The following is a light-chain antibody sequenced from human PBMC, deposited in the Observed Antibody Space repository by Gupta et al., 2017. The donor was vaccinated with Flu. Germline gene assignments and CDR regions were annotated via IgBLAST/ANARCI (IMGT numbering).Light chain of an antibody. CDR1: QSITSW. J-gene: IGKJ1*01. CDR2: KAS. Sequence: PYTLSASVGDRVTITCRASQSITSWLAWYQQKPGKAPKLLIDKASSLQSGVPSRFSGSGSGTEFTLTISSLQPDDFATYYCQQYNSYSWTFGQGTKVEIK. CDR3: QQYNSYSWT. V-gene: IGKV1-5*03.